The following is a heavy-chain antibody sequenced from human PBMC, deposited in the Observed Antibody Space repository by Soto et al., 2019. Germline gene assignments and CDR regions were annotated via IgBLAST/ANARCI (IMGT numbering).Heavy chain of an antibody. Sequence: QVQLVESGGGVVQLGRSLRLSCTASGFTLSDYGMHWVRQAPGKGLEWVAVIWHDGGAKYYAESVTGRITISRDNSKNTLHLQIDSLGAEDTALYYCARDPGRDSPIDYWGQGTLVTVSS. V-gene: IGHV3-33*01. CDR3: ARDPGRDSPIDY. CDR1: GFTLSDYG. D-gene: IGHD3-22*01. CDR2: IWHDGGAK. J-gene: IGHJ4*02.